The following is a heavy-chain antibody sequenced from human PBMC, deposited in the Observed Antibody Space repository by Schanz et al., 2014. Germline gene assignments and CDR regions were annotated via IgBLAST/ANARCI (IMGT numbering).Heavy chain of an antibody. J-gene: IGHJ4*01. CDR2: ISFDGSNE. D-gene: IGHD2-2*01. Sequence: QVQLVESGGGVVQPGRSLRLSCAASGFTFSTYAMHWVRQAPGKGLEWVAIISFDGSNEYYADSVKGRFTISRDNSKSTLFLQMNSLRAEDAALYCSPAAYRSCGIDYWGQGTPVTVSS. CDR1: GFTFSTYA. V-gene: IGHV3-30*04. CDR3: PAAYRSCGIDY.